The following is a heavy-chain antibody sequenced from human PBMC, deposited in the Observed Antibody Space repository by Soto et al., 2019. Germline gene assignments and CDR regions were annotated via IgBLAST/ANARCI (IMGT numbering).Heavy chain of an antibody. Sequence: GESLKISCAASGFTFDDYGMSWVRQAPGKGLEWVSGINWNGGSTGYADSVKGRFTISRDNAKNSLYLQMNSLRAEDTALYHCARAYFPYAFDIWGQGTMVTVSS. CDR3: ARAYFPYAFDI. CDR2: INWNGGST. CDR1: GFTFDDYG. D-gene: IGHD1-26*01. V-gene: IGHV3-20*01. J-gene: IGHJ3*02.